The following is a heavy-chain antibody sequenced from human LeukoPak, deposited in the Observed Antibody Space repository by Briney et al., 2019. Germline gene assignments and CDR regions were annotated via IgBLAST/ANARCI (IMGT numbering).Heavy chain of an antibody. CDR1: GGTFSSYA. CDR3: AREGGDCSGGSCYSGY. J-gene: IGHJ4*02. D-gene: IGHD2-15*01. V-gene: IGHV1-69*05. CDR2: IIPIFGTA. Sequence: ASVKVSCKASGGTFSSYAISWVRQAPGQGLEWMGGIIPIFGTANYAQKLQGRVTMTTDTSTSTAYMELRSLRSDDTAVYYCAREGGDCSGGSCYSGYWGQGTLVTVSS.